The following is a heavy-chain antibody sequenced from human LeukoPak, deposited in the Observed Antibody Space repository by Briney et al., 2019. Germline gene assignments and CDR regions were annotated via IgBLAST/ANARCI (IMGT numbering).Heavy chain of an antibody. CDR1: GGSISGTTYY. V-gene: IGHV4-39*07. D-gene: IGHD4-17*01. CDR2: IYYSGRT. J-gene: IGHJ4*02. CDR3: ARGATVTTRDPLPFDY. Sequence: SETLSLTCSVSGGSISGTTYYWAWIRQPPGKGLEWIATIYYSGRTYYNPSLRGRATISVDTSQNQFSLKLSSVTAADTAVYYCARGATVTTRDPLPFDYWGQGTLVTVSS.